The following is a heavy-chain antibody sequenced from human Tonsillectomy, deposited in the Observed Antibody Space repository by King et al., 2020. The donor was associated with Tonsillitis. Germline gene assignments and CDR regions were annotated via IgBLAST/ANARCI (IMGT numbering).Heavy chain of an antibody. CDR1: GFAFSSYA. CDR2: LSSSGGDT. D-gene: IGHD7-27*01. CDR3: AKQGPPGDFPHYFDY. V-gene: IGHV3-23*04. J-gene: IGHJ4*02. Sequence: VQLVESGGGLVQPGGSLRLSCTASGFAFSSYAMSWVRQSPGMGLEWVSSLSSSGGDTYYADSVKGRFTVSRENSKNTLYLQINRLRAEDTAVYNCAKQGPPGDFPHYFDYWGQGTLVTVSS.